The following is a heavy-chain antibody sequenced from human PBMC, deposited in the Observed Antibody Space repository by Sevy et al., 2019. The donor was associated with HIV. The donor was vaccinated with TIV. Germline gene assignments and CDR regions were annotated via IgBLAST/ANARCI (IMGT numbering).Heavy chain of an antibody. CDR3: AGENAWGRGYS. V-gene: IGHV4-59*08. D-gene: IGHD1-26*01. Sequence: SETLSLTCTVSGGSITSLYWNWIRQPPGKGLEWIANIYYNGHINYNPSLRSRVTLSPDTSKNQFSLRRGSVTAADTAMYYCAGENAWGRGYSWGQGTLVTVSS. CDR1: GGSITSLY. CDR2: IYYNGHI. J-gene: IGHJ4*02.